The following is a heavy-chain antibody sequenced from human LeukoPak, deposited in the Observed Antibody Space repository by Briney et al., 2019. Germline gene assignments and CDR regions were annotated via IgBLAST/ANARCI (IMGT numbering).Heavy chain of an antibody. J-gene: IGHJ5*01. Sequence: GESLQISCRASGTPFTNYWIAWVRPEPGKGLEWMGIVYPGDSHTRYSPFFQGQVTITDDKSIGTAYLQWSSLKASDTAIYYCARLYTPLTRSIWGRFDSWGQGTLVSVSS. CDR2: VYPGDSHT. CDR3: ARLYTPLTRSIWGRFDS. CDR1: GTPFTNYW. V-gene: IGHV5-51*01. D-gene: IGHD3-16*01.